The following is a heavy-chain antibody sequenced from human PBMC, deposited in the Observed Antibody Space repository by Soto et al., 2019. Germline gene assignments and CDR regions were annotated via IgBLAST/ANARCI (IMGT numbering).Heavy chain of an antibody. V-gene: IGHV4-39*01. J-gene: IGHJ6*02. CDR3: ARPSGTAMVVGYYYGMDV. D-gene: IGHD5-18*01. CDR2: IYYSGST. Sequence: PGKGLEWIGSIYYSGSTYYNPSLKSRVTISVDTSKNQFSLKLSSVTAADTAVYYCARPSGTAMVVGYYYGMDVWGQGTTVTVSS.